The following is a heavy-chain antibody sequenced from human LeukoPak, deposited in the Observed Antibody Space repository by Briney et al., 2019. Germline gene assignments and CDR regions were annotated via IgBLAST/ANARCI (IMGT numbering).Heavy chain of an antibody. CDR2: ISSSSSTI. D-gene: IGHD2-2*01. CDR1: GFTLSSYS. Sequence: GGSLRLSCAASGFTLSSYSMNWVRQAPGKGLEWVSHISSSSSTIYYADSVKGRFTISRDNAKNSLYLQMHSLRVEDTAVYYCARESIVVVPTTMDDASDIWGQGTMVTVSS. J-gene: IGHJ3*02. CDR3: ARESIVVVPTTMDDASDI. V-gene: IGHV3-48*01.